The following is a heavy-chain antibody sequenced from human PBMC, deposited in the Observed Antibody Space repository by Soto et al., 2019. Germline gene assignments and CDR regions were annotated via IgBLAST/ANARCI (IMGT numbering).Heavy chain of an antibody. CDR3: ARDTGLLGYCSSTSCYIYDY. D-gene: IGHD2-2*02. CDR2: INSDGSST. CDR1: GFTFSSYW. J-gene: IGHJ4*02. V-gene: IGHV3-74*01. Sequence: GGSLRLSCAASGFTFSSYWMHWVRQAPGKGLVWVSRINSDGSSTSYADSVKGRFTISRDNAKNTLYLQMNSLRTEDTAVYYCARDTGLLGYCSSTSCYIYDYWGQGTLVTVSS.